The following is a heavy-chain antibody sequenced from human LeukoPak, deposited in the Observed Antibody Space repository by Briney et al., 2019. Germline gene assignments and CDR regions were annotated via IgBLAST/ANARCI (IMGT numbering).Heavy chain of an antibody. CDR3: ARSIAAAGGGYWFDP. D-gene: IGHD6-13*01. J-gene: IGHJ5*02. CDR1: GGSISSHY. Sequence: SETLSLTCTVSGGSISSHYWSWIRQPPGKGLEWIGYTYYSGSTNYNPSLKSRVTISVDTSKNQFSLKLSSVTAADTAVYYCARSIAAAGGGYWFDPWGQGTLVTVSS. V-gene: IGHV4-59*11. CDR2: TYYSGST.